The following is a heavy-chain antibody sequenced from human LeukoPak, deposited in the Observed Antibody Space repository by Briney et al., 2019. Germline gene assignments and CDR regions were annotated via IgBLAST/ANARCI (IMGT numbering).Heavy chain of an antibody. Sequence: GRCLRLSCAVSGFTFSIYGMHGVPHAPAKGLECVAVIRYDGRNKYYADSVKGRFTISRDNSKNTLYLQMNSLRAEDTAVYYCAKDLPVYCSSTSCTTFLGIGGLDYWGQGTLVTVSS. CDR2: IRYDGRNK. D-gene: IGHD2-2*01. CDR1: GFTFSIYG. J-gene: IGHJ4*02. CDR3: AKDLPVYCSSTSCTTFLGIGGLDY. V-gene: IGHV3-30*02.